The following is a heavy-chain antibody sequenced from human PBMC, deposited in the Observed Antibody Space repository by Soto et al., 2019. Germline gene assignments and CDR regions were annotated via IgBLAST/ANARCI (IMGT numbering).Heavy chain of an antibody. V-gene: IGHV4-59*12. CDR3: ARVKVDTAMVPDY. J-gene: IGHJ4*02. CDR1: GGSISSYY. D-gene: IGHD5-18*01. Sequence: SETLSLTCTVSGGSISSYYWSWIRQPPGKGLEWIGYIYYSGSTNYNPSLKSRVTISVDTSKNQFSLKLSSVTAADTAVYYCARVKVDTAMVPDYWGQGTLVTVSS. CDR2: IYYSGST.